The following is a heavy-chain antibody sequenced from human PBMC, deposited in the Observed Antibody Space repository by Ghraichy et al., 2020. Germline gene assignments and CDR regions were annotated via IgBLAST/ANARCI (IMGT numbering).Heavy chain of an antibody. Sequence: SQTLSLTCAVYGGSFSGYYWSWIRQPPGKGLEWIGEINHSGSTNYNPSLKSRVTISVDTSKNQFSLKLSSVTAADTAVYYCASDPSSGPFDYWGQGTLVTVSS. CDR1: GGSFSGYY. CDR2: INHSGST. V-gene: IGHV4-34*01. D-gene: IGHD2-15*01. CDR3: ASDPSSGPFDY. J-gene: IGHJ4*02.